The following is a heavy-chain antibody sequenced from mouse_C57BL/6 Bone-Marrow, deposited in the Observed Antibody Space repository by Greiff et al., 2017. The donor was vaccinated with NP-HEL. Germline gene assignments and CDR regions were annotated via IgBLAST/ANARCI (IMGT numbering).Heavy chain of an antibody. V-gene: IGHV1-19*01. Sequence: VQLKESGPVLVKPGASVKMSCKASGYTFTDYYMNWVKQSHGKSLEWIGVINPYNGGTSYNQKFKGKATLTVDKSSSTAYMELNSLTSEDSAVYYCARGRYYGSSTYWGQGTTLTVSS. CDR1: GYTFTDYY. D-gene: IGHD1-1*01. CDR3: ARGRYYGSSTY. J-gene: IGHJ2*01. CDR2: INPYNGGT.